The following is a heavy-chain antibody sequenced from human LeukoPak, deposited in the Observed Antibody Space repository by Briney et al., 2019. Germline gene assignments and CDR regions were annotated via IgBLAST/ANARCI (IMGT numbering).Heavy chain of an antibody. CDR3: TRDMVWGAAAGTAY. J-gene: IGHJ4*02. CDR2: IRSKAYGGTT. CDR1: GFTLGVYA. V-gene: IGHV3-49*04. D-gene: IGHD6-13*01. Sequence: GGSLRLSCTASGFTLGVYAMSWVRQAPGKGLEWVGFIRSKAYGGTTEYAASVKGRFTISRDDSKSIAYLQMNSLKTEDTAVYYCTRDMVWGAAAGTAYWGQGTLVTVSS.